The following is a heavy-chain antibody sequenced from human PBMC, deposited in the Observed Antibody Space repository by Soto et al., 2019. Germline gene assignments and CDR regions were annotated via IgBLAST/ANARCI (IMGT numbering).Heavy chain of an antibody. CDR2: ISYDGSNK. CDR3: ATEGPMVRGVPGDY. D-gene: IGHD3-10*01. CDR1: GFTFSSYG. V-gene: IGHV3-30*03. J-gene: IGHJ4*02. Sequence: GGTLRLSCAASGFTFSSYGMHWVRQAPGKGLEWVAVISYDGSNKYYADSVKDRFTISRDKSKNTLYLQMNSRSAEVAAVYYCATEGPMVRGVPGDYWGQGTLVTVSS.